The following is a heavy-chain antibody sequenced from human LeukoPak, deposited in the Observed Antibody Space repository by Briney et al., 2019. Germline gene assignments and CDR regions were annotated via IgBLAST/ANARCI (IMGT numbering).Heavy chain of an antibody. D-gene: IGHD6-13*01. Sequence: GGSLRLSCAASGFTVSSNYMSWVRQAPGKGLEWVSHIGWNSGSIGYADSVKGRFTISRDNAKNSLYLQMNSLRAEDTAFYYCAKGAAGHLDYWGQGTLVTVSS. CDR2: IGWNSGSI. V-gene: IGHV3-9*01. CDR1: GFTVSSNY. CDR3: AKGAAGHLDY. J-gene: IGHJ4*02.